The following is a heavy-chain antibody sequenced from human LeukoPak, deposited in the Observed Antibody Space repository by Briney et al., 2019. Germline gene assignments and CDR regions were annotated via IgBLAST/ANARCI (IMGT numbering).Heavy chain of an antibody. Sequence: PGGSLRLSCAASGFTFSDYDMHWVRQAPGEGLEWVAFIRYDGSNKYYADSVKGRFTISRDNSKNTLYLQMNSLRAEDTAVYYCAKDSHDYVWGSYRYTGYFDYWGQGTLVTVSS. V-gene: IGHV3-30*02. J-gene: IGHJ4*02. CDR3: AKDSHDYVWGSYRYTGYFDY. CDR2: IRYDGSNK. CDR1: GFTFSDYD. D-gene: IGHD3-16*02.